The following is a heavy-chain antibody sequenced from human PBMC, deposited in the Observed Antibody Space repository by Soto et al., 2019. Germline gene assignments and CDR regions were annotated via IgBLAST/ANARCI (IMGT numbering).Heavy chain of an antibody. J-gene: IGHJ6*02. D-gene: IGHD5-12*01. CDR1: GGTFSSYA. CDR3: ARDMKMATRYYYYYGMDV. V-gene: IGHV1-69*13. CDR2: IIPIFGTA. Sequence: GPSVKVSCKASGGTFSSYAISWVRQAPGQGLEWMGGIIPIFGTANYAQKFQGRVTITADESTSTAYMELSSLRSEDTAVYYCARDMKMATRYYYYYGMDVWGQGTTLTVS.